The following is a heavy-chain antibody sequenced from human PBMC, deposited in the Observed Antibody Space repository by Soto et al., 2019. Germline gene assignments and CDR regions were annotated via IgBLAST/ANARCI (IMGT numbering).Heavy chain of an antibody. J-gene: IGHJ6*02. Sequence: PGGSLRLSCVASGFTFDNYAFHWVRHAPGKGLEWVSAISGSGGSTYYADSVKGRFTISRDNSKNTLYLQMNSLRAEDTAVYYCAKVLRFLEWLNYYYYYGMDVWGQGTTVTVSS. D-gene: IGHD3-3*01. CDR3: AKVLRFLEWLNYYYYYGMDV. CDR2: ISGSGGST. CDR1: GFTFDNYA. V-gene: IGHV3-23*01.